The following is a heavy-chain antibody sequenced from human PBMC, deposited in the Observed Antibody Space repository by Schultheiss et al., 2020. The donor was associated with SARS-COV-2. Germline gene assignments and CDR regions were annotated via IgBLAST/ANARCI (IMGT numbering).Heavy chain of an antibody. CDR2: IYSGGST. D-gene: IGHD6-13*01. V-gene: IGHV3-66*01. CDR1: GFTFSSHA. Sequence: GESLKISCAASGFTFSSHAMGWVRQVPGKGLEWVSVIYSGGSTYYADSVKGRFTISRDNSKNTLYLQMNSLRAEDTAVYYCARGGSSSWYGGAFDIWGQGTMVTVSS. CDR3: ARGGSSSWYGGAFDI. J-gene: IGHJ3*02.